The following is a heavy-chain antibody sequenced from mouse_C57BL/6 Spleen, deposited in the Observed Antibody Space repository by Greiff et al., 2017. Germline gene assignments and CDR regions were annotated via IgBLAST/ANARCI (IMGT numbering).Heavy chain of an antibody. Sequence: QVQLQQPGAELVRPGASVTLSCKASGYTFTDYEMHWVKQTPVHGLEWIGAIDPETGCTAYNQTFQGKAILTADKSSSTAYMELRSLTSEDSAVYYCTRITTVVGDMDYWGQGTSVTVSS. CDR1: GYTFTDYE. CDR3: TRITTVVGDMDY. V-gene: IGHV1-15*01. J-gene: IGHJ4*01. D-gene: IGHD1-1*01. CDR2: IDPETGCT.